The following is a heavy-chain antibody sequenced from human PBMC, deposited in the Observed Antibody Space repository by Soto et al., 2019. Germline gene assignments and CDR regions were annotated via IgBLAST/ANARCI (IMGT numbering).Heavy chain of an antibody. Sequence: QVQLVESGGGVVQPGRSLRLSCAASGFTFSSYGMHWVRQAPGKGLEWLAVISYDGSNKYYADSVKGRFTISRDNSKNTLYLQMNSLRAEDTAVYYCAKVTRVVTAEYYYGMDVWGQGTTVTVSS. V-gene: IGHV3-30*18. J-gene: IGHJ6*02. CDR3: AKVTRVVTAEYYYGMDV. CDR2: ISYDGSNK. CDR1: GFTFSSYG. D-gene: IGHD2-21*02.